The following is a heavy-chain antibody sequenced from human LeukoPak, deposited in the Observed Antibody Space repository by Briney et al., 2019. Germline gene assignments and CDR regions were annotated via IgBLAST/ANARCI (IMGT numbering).Heavy chain of an antibody. J-gene: IGHJ4*02. Sequence: GSLRLSCAASGFTFRDYNMNWVRQPPGKGLEWIGSIYYSGSTYYNPSLKSRVTISVDTSKNQFSLELSSVTAADTAVYYCARQRQWPPYFDYWGQGTLVTVSS. D-gene: IGHD6-19*01. CDR3: ARQRQWPPYFDY. CDR2: IYYSGST. V-gene: IGHV4-39*01. CDR1: GFTFRDYN.